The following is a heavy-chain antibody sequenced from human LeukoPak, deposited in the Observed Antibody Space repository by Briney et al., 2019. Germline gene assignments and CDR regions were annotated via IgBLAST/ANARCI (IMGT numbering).Heavy chain of an antibody. Sequence: SETLSLTCTVSGGSISSYYWSWIRQPAGKGLEWIGRIYTSGSTNYNPSLKSRVTMSVDTSKNQFSLKLSSVTAADTAVYYCAKEDPMLTTLDPWGQGTLVTVSS. V-gene: IGHV4-4*07. CDR1: GGSISSYY. D-gene: IGHD4/OR15-4a*01. CDR2: IYTSGST. CDR3: AKEDPMLTTLDP. J-gene: IGHJ5*02.